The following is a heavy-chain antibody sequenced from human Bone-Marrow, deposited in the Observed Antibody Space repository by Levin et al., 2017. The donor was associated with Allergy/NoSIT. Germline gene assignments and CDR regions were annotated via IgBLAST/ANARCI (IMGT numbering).Heavy chain of an antibody. D-gene: IGHD6-6*01. Sequence: GGSLRLSCAASGFTFSRYWMSWVRQAPGKGLEWVANIKQDGSEKYYVDSVKGRFTISRDNAKNSPYLQLNSLRAEDTAVYYCARGGARLSTSPRLNWFDPWGQGTLVTVSS. CDR1: GFTFSRYW. J-gene: IGHJ5*02. CDR2: IKQDGSEK. CDR3: ARGGARLSTSPRLNWFDP. V-gene: IGHV3-7*04.